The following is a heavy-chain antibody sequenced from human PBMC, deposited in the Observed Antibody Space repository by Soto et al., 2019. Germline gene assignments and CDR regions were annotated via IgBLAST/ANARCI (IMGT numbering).Heavy chain of an antibody. Sequence: QVQLVQSGAEVKKPGSSVKVSCTASGGPFSSYAINWVRQAPGQGLEWMGVITPMFGAPHYAQNFKGRINITAEKSTNTAYMERSSPTSEDTAVYFWATVCTGRWFDPWGQGTLVTVSP. V-gene: IGHV1-69*06. CDR1: GGPFSSYA. J-gene: IGHJ5*02. CDR2: ITPMFGAP. CDR3: ATVCTGRWFDP.